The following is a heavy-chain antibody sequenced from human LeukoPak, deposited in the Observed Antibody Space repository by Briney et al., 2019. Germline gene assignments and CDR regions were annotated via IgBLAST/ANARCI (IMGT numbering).Heavy chain of an antibody. D-gene: IGHD6-19*01. J-gene: IGHJ4*02. V-gene: IGHV3-30*02. CDR3: AKDLDWVAVAGAVDY. Sequence: GGSLRLSCAASGFTFSSYGMHWVRQAPGKGLEWVAFIRYDGSNKYYADSVKGRFTISRDNSKNTLYLQMNSLRAEDTAVYYCAKDLDWVAVAGAVDYWGQGTLVTVSS. CDR2: IRYDGSNK. CDR1: GFTFSSYG.